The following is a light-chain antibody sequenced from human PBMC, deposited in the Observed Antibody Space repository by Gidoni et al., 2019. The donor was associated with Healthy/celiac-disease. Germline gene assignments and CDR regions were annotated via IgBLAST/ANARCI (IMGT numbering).Light chain of an antibody. Sequence: QSALTQPASVSGSPGPSITISCTGTSSDVGSYNLVSWYQQHPGKAPKRMIYEGSKRPSGVSNRFSGSKSGNTASLTISGLQAEDEADYYCCSYAGSSTSRGVVFGGGTKLTVL. V-gene: IGLV2-23*01. CDR3: CSYAGSSTSRGVV. CDR1: SSDVGSYNL. CDR2: EGS. J-gene: IGLJ2*01.